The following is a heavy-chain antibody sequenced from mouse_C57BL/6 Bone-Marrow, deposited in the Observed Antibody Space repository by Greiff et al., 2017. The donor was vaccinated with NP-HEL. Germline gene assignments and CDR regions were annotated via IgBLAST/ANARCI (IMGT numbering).Heavy chain of an antibody. CDR1: GYTFTSYW. J-gene: IGHJ1*03. D-gene: IGHD2-14*01. CDR3: ARRVRRGYFDV. V-gene: IGHV1-64*01. Sequence: VQLQQPGAELVKPGASVKLSCKASGYTFTSYWMHWVKQRPGQGLEWIGMIHPNSGSTNYNEKFKSKATLTVDKSSSTAYMQLSSLTSEDAAVYYCARRVRRGYFDVWGTGTTVTVSS. CDR2: IHPNSGST.